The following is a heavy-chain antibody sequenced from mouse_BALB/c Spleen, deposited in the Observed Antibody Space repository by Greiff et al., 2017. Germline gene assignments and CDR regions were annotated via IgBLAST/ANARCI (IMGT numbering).Heavy chain of an antibody. CDR3: ARPLLRLRAMDY. CDR1: GFTFSSFG. J-gene: IGHJ4*01. V-gene: IGHV5-17*02. CDR2: ISSGSSTI. Sequence: EVKLMESGGGLVQPGGSRKLSCAASGFTFSSFGMHWVRQAPEKGLEWVAYISSGSSTIYYADTVKGRFTISRDNPKNTLFLQMTSLRSEDTAMYYCARPLLRLRAMDYWGQGTSVTVSS. D-gene: IGHD1-2*01.